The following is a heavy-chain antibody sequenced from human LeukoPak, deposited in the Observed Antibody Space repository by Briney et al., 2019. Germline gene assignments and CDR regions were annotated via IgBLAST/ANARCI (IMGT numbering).Heavy chain of an antibody. Sequence: SETLSLTCTVSGGSISSYYWSWLRQPAGKGLEWIGRIYTSGSTNYNPSLTSRVTMSVDTSKNQFSLKLSSVTAADTAVYYCAGVPFDWFDPWGQGTLVTVSS. V-gene: IGHV4-4*07. CDR3: AGVPFDWFDP. CDR2: IYTSGST. D-gene: IGHD3-10*01. CDR1: GGSISSYY. J-gene: IGHJ5*02.